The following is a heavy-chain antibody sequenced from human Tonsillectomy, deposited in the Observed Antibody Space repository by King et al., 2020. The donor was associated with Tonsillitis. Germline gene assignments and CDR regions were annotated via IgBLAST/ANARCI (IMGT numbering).Heavy chain of an antibody. V-gene: IGHV3-23*04. D-gene: IGHD3-22*01. CDR3: AKDSVETMRVVVTNFDC. CDR1: GFTFSSYA. J-gene: IGHJ4*02. CDR2: ISSSGDGT. Sequence: VQLVESGGGLVQPGGSLRLSCAASGFTFSSYAMSWVRQAPGKGLEWVSSISSSGDGTYYVDSVKGRFTISRDNSKNTLYLQMNSLRAEDTAVYYCAKDSVETMRVVVTNFDCWGQGTLVTVSS.